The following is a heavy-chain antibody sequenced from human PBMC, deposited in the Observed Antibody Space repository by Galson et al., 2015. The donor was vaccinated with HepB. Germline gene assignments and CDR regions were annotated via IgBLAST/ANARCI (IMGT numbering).Heavy chain of an antibody. V-gene: IGHV3-23*01. Sequence: SLRLSCAASGFTFSHYAMTWVRQAPGKGLEWVSTFSDGGGNTYYADSVKGRFTISRDNSRDTLYLQVNSLRAEDTAIYYCARFRDPYCTSITCQGGFDYWGQGTLVTVSS. CDR3: ARFRDPYCTSITCQGGFDY. D-gene: IGHD2-2*01. J-gene: IGHJ4*02. CDR1: GFTFSHYA. CDR2: FSDGGGNT.